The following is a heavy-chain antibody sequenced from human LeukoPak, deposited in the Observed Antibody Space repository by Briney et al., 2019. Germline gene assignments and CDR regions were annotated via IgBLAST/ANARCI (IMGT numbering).Heavy chain of an antibody. CDR2: MNPNSGNT. J-gene: IGHJ4*02. Sequence: ASVKVSGKASGYTFTSYDINWVRQATGQGLEWMGWMNPNSGNTGYAQKFQGRVTMTRNTSISTAYMELSSLRSEDTAVYYCARIRGSGSYYSFGYWGQGTLVTVSS. V-gene: IGHV1-8*01. CDR1: GYTFTSYD. CDR3: ARIRGSGSYYSFGY. D-gene: IGHD3-10*01.